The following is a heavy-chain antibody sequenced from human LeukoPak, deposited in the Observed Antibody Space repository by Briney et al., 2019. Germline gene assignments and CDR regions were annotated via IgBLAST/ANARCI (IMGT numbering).Heavy chain of an antibody. Sequence: ASVKVSCKASGYTFTSYGISWVRQAPGQGLEWMGWISAYNGNTNYAQKLQGRVTMTTDTSTSTAYMELRSLRSDDTAVYYRARVRGSIVVVPAAQFDYWGQGTLVTVSS. CDR3: ARVRGSIVVVPAAQFDY. D-gene: IGHD2-2*01. V-gene: IGHV1-18*01. J-gene: IGHJ4*02. CDR2: ISAYNGNT. CDR1: GYTFTSYG.